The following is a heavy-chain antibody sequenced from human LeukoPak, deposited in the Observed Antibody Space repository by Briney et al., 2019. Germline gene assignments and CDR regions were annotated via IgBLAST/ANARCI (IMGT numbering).Heavy chain of an antibody. CDR3: TRMVVRGVPGAPFDY. CDR1: GFTFSDYY. V-gene: IGHV3-11*04. J-gene: IGHJ4*02. Sequence: PGGSLRLSCAASGFTFSDYYMTWIRQAPGKGLEWVSYISTSGTAIYYADSVKGRFTISRDNSRNSLYLQMNSLRAEDTAVYYCTRMVVRGVPGAPFDYWGQGTLVTVSS. CDR2: ISTSGTAI. D-gene: IGHD3-10*01.